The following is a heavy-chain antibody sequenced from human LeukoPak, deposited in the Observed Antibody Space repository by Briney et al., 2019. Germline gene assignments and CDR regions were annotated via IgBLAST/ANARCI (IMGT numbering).Heavy chain of an antibody. V-gene: IGHV1-46*01. J-gene: IGHJ4*02. CDR3: ARLADYDSSGYLSY. D-gene: IGHD3-22*01. CDR2: INPSGGSA. Sequence: ASVKVSCKASGYTFTRCYMHWVRQAPGQGLEWMGIINPSGGSARYAQKFQGRATMTRDTSTSTVYMEVSSLRSEDTAVYYCARLADYDSSGYLSYWGQGTLVTVSS. CDR1: GYTFTRCY.